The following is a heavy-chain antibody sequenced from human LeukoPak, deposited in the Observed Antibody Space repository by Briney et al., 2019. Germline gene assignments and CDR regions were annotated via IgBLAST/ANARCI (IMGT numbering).Heavy chain of an antibody. J-gene: IGHJ4*02. Sequence: PSETLSLTCTVPGGSISSYYWSWIRQPPGKGLEWIGYIYYSGSTNYNPSLKSRGTISVDTSKNQFSLKLSSVTAADTAVYYCARGGSYYDYWGQGTLVTVSS. CDR1: GGSISSYY. V-gene: IGHV4-59*01. CDR2: IYYSGST. D-gene: IGHD1-26*01. CDR3: ARGGSYYDY.